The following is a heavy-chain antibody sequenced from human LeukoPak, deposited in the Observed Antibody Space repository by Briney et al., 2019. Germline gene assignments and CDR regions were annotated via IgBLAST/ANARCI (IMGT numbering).Heavy chain of an antibody. CDR3: ARGLVVVVAATRGMDV. Sequence: SETLSPTCAVYGGSFSGYYWSWIRQPPGKGLEWIGEINHSGSTNYNPSLKSRVTISVDTSKNQFSLKLSSVTAADTDVYYCARGLVVVVAATRGMDVWGQGTTVTVSS. CDR1: GGSFSGYY. CDR2: INHSGST. V-gene: IGHV4-34*01. J-gene: IGHJ6*02. D-gene: IGHD2-15*01.